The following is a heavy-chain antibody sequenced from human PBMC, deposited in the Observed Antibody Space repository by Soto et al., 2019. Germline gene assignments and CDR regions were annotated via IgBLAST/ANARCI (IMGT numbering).Heavy chain of an antibody. Sequence: PGGSLRLSCASSGFTFDDYAMHWVRQAPGKGLEWVSGISWNSGSIGYADSVKGRFTISRDNAKNSLYLQMNSLRAEDTALYYCAKNYGSGSYYYYYMDVWGKGTTVTVSS. D-gene: IGHD3-10*01. J-gene: IGHJ6*03. CDR1: GFTFDDYA. CDR3: AKNYGSGSYYYYYMDV. V-gene: IGHV3-9*01. CDR2: ISWNSGSI.